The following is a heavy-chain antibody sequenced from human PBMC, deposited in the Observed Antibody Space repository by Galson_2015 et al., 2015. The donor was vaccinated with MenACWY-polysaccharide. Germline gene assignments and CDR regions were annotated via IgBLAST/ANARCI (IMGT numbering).Heavy chain of an antibody. CDR3: ARVVRRKYSYSDY. D-gene: IGHD5-18*01. CDR2: MNPNSGNT. J-gene: IGHJ4*02. CDR1: GYTFTNYD. Sequence: SVKVSCKASGYTFTNYDINWVRQATGQGLEWMGWMNPNSGNTGYAQKFQGRVTMTRDTSISTAYMELSSLGYEDTAVYYCARVVRRKYSYSDYWGQGTLVSVS. V-gene: IGHV1-8*01.